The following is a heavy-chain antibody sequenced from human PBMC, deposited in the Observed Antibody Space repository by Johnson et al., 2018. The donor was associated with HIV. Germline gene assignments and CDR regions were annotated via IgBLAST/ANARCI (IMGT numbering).Heavy chain of an antibody. CDR1: GFTFSSYG. V-gene: IGHV3-15*01. Sequence: EMQLVESGGGVVHPGKSLRLSCVGSGFTFSSYGMHWVRQAPGKGLEWVGRIKSKTDGGTTDYAAPVKDRFSISRDDSKNILYLQMDSLKTEDTAVYYCTAYCADEKGPAFDIWGQGAMVTVSS. CDR3: TAYCADEKGPAFDI. CDR2: IKSKTDGGTT. D-gene: IGHD2-8*02. J-gene: IGHJ3*02.